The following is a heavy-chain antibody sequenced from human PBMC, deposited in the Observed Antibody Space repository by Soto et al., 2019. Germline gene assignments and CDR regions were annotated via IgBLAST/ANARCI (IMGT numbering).Heavy chain of an antibody. J-gene: IGHJ6*02. Sequence: SETLSLTCTVSGGSISSYYWSWIRQPPGKGLEWIGYIYYSGSTNYNPSLKSRVTISVDTSKNQFSLKLSSVTAADTAVYYCARERGYCSSTSCSHWSYSWYNKGKPYYYYGMDVWGQGTTVTVSS. CDR2: IYYSGST. CDR1: GGSISSYY. D-gene: IGHD2-2*01. CDR3: ARERGYCSSTSCSHWSYSWYNKGKPYYYYGMDV. V-gene: IGHV4-59*01.